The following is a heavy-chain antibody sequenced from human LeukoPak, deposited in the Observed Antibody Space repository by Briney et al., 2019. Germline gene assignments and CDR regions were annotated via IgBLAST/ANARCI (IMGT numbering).Heavy chain of an antibody. D-gene: IGHD3-16*02. CDR3: ARRSSFGGVIVR. J-gene: IGHJ4*02. Sequence: SETLSLTCAVYGGSFSGYYWSWIRQPPGKGLEWIGEINHSGSTNYNPSPKSRVTISVDTSKNQFSLKLSSVTAADTAVYYCARRSSFGGVIVRWGQGTLVTVSS. CDR2: INHSGST. CDR1: GGSFSGYY. V-gene: IGHV4-34*01.